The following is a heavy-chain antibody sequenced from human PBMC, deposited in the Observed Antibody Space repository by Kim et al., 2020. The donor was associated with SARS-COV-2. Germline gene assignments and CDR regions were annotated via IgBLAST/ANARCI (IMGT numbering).Heavy chain of an antibody. J-gene: IGHJ6*02. CDR3: ARDQPWGALRYGMDV. CDR1: GFTFSDYY. Sequence: GGSLRLSCATSGFTFSDYYMSWIRQAPGKGLEWVSYISGSSSYTNYGDSVKGRFTISRDNAKNSLYLQMHSVRAEDTAVYYCARDQPWGALRYGMDVWGQGTTVTVSS. CDR2: ISGSSSYT. V-gene: IGHV3-11*05. D-gene: IGHD3-16*01.